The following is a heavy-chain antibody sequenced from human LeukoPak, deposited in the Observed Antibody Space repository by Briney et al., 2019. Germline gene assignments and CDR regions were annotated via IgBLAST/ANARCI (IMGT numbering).Heavy chain of an antibody. J-gene: IGHJ6*02. CDR1: GYTFTSYG. D-gene: IGHD3-22*01. Sequence: ASVKVSCKASGYTFTSYGISWVRQAPGQGLEWMGWISAYNGNTNYAQKLQGRVTMTTDTSTSTAYMELRSLRSDDTAVYYCARVYYDSSGYYYYCYGMDVWDQGTTVTVSS. CDR3: ARVYYDSSGYYYYCYGMDV. CDR2: ISAYNGNT. V-gene: IGHV1-18*01.